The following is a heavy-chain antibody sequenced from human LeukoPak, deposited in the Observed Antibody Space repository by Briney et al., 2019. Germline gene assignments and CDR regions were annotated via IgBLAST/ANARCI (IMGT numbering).Heavy chain of an antibody. CDR3: AREGMATPGLDY. CDR2: ITGSSDTI. D-gene: IGHD5-24*01. Sequence: GGSLRLSCAASGFTFSDYSMNWVREAPGKGLEWVSWITGSSDTIFYADSVKGRFTISRDNAKNSLYLQMSSLRAEDTAVYYCAREGMATPGLDYWGQGTLVTVSS. V-gene: IGHV3-48*01. CDR1: GFTFSDYS. J-gene: IGHJ4*02.